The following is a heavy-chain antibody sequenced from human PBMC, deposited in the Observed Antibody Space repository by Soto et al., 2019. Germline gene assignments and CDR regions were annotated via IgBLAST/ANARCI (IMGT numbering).Heavy chain of an antibody. CDR2: INPNSGGT. J-gene: IGHJ5*02. D-gene: IGHD3-22*01. Sequence: ASVKVSCKASGYTFTGYYMHWVRQAPGQGLEWMGWINPNSGGTNYAQKFQGRVTMTRNTSISTAYMELSRLRSDDTAVYYCARGITYYYDSSGYHWFNPWGQGTLVTVSS. V-gene: IGHV1-2*02. CDR3: ARGITYYYDSSGYHWFNP. CDR1: GYTFTGYY.